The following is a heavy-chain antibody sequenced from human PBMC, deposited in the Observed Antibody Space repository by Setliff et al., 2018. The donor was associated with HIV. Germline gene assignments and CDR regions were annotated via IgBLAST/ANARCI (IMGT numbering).Heavy chain of an antibody. CDR1: GGSVGSGSHY. CDR2: IYYSGST. Sequence: SETLSLTCSLSGGSVGSGSHYWSWIRQSPGKGLEWLGYIYYSGSTTYNPSLRRRVTISIDTSKNQFSLNLRSVTAADTAVYYCARGVRGVVNGMDVWGQGTTVTVS. CDR3: ARGVRGVVNGMDV. J-gene: IGHJ6*02. D-gene: IGHD3-10*01. V-gene: IGHV4-61*01.